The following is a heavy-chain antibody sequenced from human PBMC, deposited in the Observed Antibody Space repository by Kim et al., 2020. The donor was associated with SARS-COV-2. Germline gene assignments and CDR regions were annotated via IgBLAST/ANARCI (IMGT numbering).Heavy chain of an antibody. CDR3: ARSAQSPEGGDAFDI. J-gene: IGHJ3*02. V-gene: IGHV3-30*01. D-gene: IGHD1-26*01. Sequence: DSVKGRFTISRDNSKNTLYLQMNSLRAEDTAVYYCARSAQSPEGGDAFDIWGQGTMVTVSS.